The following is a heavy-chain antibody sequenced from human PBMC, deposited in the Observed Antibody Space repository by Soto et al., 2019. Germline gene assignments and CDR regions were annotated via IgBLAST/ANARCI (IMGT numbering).Heavy chain of an antibody. CDR2: VNAGNGNT. CDR3: ARDVGYNWNLIDY. V-gene: IGHV1-3*01. J-gene: IGHJ4*02. Sequence: ASLKVSCKASGYTFTSYAIHWVRQAPGQRLEWMGWVNAGNGNTKYSQKLQGRVTITRDTSASTAYMELSSLRSEDTAVYYCARDVGYNWNLIDYWGQGTLVTVSS. D-gene: IGHD1-20*01. CDR1: GYTFTSYA.